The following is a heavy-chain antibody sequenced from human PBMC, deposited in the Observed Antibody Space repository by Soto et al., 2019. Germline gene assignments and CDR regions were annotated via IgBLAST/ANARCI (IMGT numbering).Heavy chain of an antibody. CDR2: INPNSGCT. V-gene: IGHV1-2*04. D-gene: IGHD3-10*01. CDR1: GYTFTGYY. J-gene: IGHJ4*02. CDR3: ARVTPYGSGIYFDY. Sequence: ASVKVSCKASGYTFTGYYMHWVLQAPGQGLEWMGWINPNSGCTNYAQKFQGWVTMTRDTSISTAYMELSRLRSDDTAVYYCARVTPYGSGIYFDYWGQGTLVTVSS.